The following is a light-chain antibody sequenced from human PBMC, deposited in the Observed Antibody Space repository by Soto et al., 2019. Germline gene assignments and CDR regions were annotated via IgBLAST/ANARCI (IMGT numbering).Light chain of an antibody. V-gene: IGLV6-57*02. J-gene: IGLJ2*01. CDR1: SGSIASNY. Sequence: NFILTQPHSVSESPGKTVTISCAGSSGSIASNYVQWYQQRPGSAPTIVIYEHNQRASGVPDRFSGSIDTSSNSASLTISGLKTEDEADYFCQSYDSSTVVFGGGTKLTVL. CDR2: EHN. CDR3: QSYDSSTVV.